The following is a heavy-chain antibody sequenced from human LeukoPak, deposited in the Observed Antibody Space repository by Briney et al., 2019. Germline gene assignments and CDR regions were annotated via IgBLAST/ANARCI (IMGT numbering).Heavy chain of an antibody. CDR2: ISVSGT. CDR3: ARIRGSTLPISYMDV. V-gene: IGHV3-48*04. D-gene: IGHD6-13*01. J-gene: IGHJ6*03. Sequence: GGSLRLSCTASGFRFGGYSIHWVRQAPGKGLEWLSYISVSGTIHADSVMGRVTVSRDNAKNSLYLQMNSLRAEDTAVYYCARIRGSTLPISYMDVWGKGSTVTVSS. CDR1: GFRFGGYS.